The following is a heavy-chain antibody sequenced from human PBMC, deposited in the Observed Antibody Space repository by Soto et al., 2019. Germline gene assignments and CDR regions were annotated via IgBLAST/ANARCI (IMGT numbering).Heavy chain of an antibody. V-gene: IGHV3-23*01. CDR2: ISSSGGSK. Sequence: GGSLRLSCAASGFNFSSNAMSWVRQAPGKGLEWVSGISSSGGSKYYADSVKGRFTISRDNSKNMLYLQMNNLRAEDTAVYYCAKAQGGSYFDYWGQGTLVTVSS. J-gene: IGHJ4*02. CDR3: AKAQGGSYFDY. D-gene: IGHD2-15*01. CDR1: GFNFSSNA.